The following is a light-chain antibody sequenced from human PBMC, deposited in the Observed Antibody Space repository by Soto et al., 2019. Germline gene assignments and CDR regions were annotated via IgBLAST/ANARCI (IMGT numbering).Light chain of an antibody. CDR3: QQYNNWPPT. CDR2: GAS. Sequence: EIVMTQSPATLSVSPGERASLSCRASQSVSGNLAWYQQKPGQAPRLLMYGASTRANGISARFSGSASGTEFTLTISSLQSEDFAVYYCQQYNNWPPTFGQGTKVEIK. J-gene: IGKJ1*01. CDR1: QSVSGN. V-gene: IGKV3D-15*01.